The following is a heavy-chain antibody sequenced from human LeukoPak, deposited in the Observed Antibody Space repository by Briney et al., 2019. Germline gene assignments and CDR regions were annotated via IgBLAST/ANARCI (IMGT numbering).Heavy chain of an antibody. V-gene: IGHV1-2*02. CDR2: INPNSGGT. Sequence: ASVKVSCKASGYTFTGYYMHWVRQAPGQGLEWMGWINPNSGGTNYAQKFQGRVTMTRDTSISTAYMELSRLRSDGTAVYYCARGGGVVVPADENYYGMDVWGQGTTVTVSS. J-gene: IGHJ6*02. CDR1: GYTFTGYY. D-gene: IGHD2-2*01. CDR3: ARGGGVVVPADENYYGMDV.